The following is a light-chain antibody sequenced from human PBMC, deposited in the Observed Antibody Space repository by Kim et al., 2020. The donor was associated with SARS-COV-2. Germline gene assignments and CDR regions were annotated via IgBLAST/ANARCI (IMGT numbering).Light chain of an antibody. CDR1: QSVSIY. CDR3: QQRSSWPRT. Sequence: LFPGERVTLSCRASQSVSIYLAWFQHKPGQPPRLLIYDASRRATGVPARFSGSGSGTDFTLIISRLEPEDFAVYYCQQRSSWPRTFGQGTKVDIK. V-gene: IGKV3-11*01. CDR2: DAS. J-gene: IGKJ1*01.